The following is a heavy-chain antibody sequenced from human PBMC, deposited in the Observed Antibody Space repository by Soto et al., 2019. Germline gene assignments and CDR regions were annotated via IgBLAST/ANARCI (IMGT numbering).Heavy chain of an antibody. Sequence: QGQLVQSGNEVKKPGASVKVSCKAPGYTFSMYGITWLRQAPGQCVEWMGWSSAYNGKTLYAQKLQGRAAMTTVTSPTTAYRKLRSLRSVEPAMYYCARLHRHGDTPPDLWGQGRRVTVSS. J-gene: IGHJ4*02. D-gene: IGHD3-10*01. CDR3: ARLHRHGDTPPDL. CDR2: SSAYNGKT. CDR1: GYTFSMYG. V-gene: IGHV1-18*01.